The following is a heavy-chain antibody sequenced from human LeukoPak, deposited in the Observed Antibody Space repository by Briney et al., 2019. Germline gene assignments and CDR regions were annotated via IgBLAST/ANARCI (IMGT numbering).Heavy chain of an antibody. D-gene: IGHD2-8*02. V-gene: IGHV3-30*02. CDR3: AKDGDDCTEH. J-gene: IGHJ4*02. CDR1: GFTFSRFG. Sequence: GGSLRLSCVASGFTFSRFGMHWVRQAPGKGLEWVTFIRTDGSIKYYADSVQGRFTISRDNSKNTLDLQMSSLRAEDTAVYYCAKDGDDCTEHWGQGTLVTVSS. CDR2: IRTDGSIK.